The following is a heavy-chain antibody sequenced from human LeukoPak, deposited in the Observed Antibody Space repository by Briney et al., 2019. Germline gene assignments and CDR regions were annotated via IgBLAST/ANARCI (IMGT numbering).Heavy chain of an antibody. Sequence: PGGSLRLSCAASGFTFSSYGMHWVRQAPGKGLEWVAVISYDGSNKYYADSVKGRFTISRDNSKNTLYLQMNSLRAEDTAVYYCASAIQGNWGQGTLVTVSS. CDR3: ASAIQGN. CDR2: ISYDGSNK. J-gene: IGHJ4*02. CDR1: GFTFSSYG. V-gene: IGHV3-30*03.